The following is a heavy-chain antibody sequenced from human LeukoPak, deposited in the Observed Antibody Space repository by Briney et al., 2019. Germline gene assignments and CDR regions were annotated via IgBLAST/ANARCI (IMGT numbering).Heavy chain of an antibody. D-gene: IGHD3-10*01. Sequence: ASVKVSCKVSGYTLTELSMHCVRQAPGKGLEWMGGFDPEDGETIYAQKFQGRVTMTEDTSTDTAYMELSSLRSEDTAVYYCAHYGSGSYGFDPWGQGTLVTVSS. V-gene: IGHV1-24*01. CDR2: FDPEDGET. CDR3: AHYGSGSYGFDP. J-gene: IGHJ5*02. CDR1: GYTLTELS.